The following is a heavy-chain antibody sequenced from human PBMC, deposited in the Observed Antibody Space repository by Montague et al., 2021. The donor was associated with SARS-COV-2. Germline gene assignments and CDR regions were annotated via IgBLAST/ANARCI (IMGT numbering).Heavy chain of an antibody. D-gene: IGHD3-10*01. J-gene: IGHJ4*02. CDR3: ARERGNDYGDY. CDR1: GFTFSSYC. Sequence: SLRLSCAASGFTFSSYCMHWVRQAPGKGLEWVADIWHDGSSKYYADSVKGRFTISRDKSKNTLYLQMNSLRAEDTAVYYCARERGNDYGDYWGQGTLVTVSS. V-gene: IGHV3-33*08. CDR2: IWHDGSSK.